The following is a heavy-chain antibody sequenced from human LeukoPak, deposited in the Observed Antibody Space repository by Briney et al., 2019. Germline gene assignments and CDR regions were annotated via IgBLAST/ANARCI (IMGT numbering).Heavy chain of an antibody. CDR2: IIPILGIA. V-gene: IGHV1-69*04. Sequence: GSSVKVSCKASGGTFSSYAISWVRQAPGQGLEWMGRIIPILGIANYAQKFQGRVTITADKSTSTAYMELSSLRSEDTAVYYCASTRGPNCGGDCPLTYYFDYWGQGTLVTVSS. CDR1: GGTFSSYA. CDR3: ASTRGPNCGGDCPLTYYFDY. J-gene: IGHJ4*02. D-gene: IGHD2-21*02.